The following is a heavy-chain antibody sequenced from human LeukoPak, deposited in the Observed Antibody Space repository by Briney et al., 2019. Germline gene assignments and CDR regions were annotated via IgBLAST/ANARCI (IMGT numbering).Heavy chain of an antibody. CDR3: ARVVAGWFDP. J-gene: IGHJ5*02. CDR1: GGSISSSSYY. CDR2: IYYSGST. V-gene: IGHV4-39*01. D-gene: IGHD6-19*01. Sequence: SETLSLTCTVSGGSISSSSYYWGWIRQPPGKGLEWIGSIYYSGSTYYNPSVKSRVAISVDTSKNQFSLKLSSVTAADTAVYYCARVVAGWFDPWGQGTLVTVSS.